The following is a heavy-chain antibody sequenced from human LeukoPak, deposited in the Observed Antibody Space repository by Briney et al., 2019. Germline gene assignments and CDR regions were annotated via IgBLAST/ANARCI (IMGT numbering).Heavy chain of an antibody. J-gene: IGHJ4*02. D-gene: IGHD3-10*01. CDR1: GFTFSTYS. CDR3: AGTFYYGSGSYVLAGY. CDR2: ISSSSSSI. V-gene: IGHV3-48*01. Sequence: PGGSLRLSCTASGFTFSTYSMNWVRQAPGKGLEWVSYISSSSSSIYYADSVKGRFTISRVNAKNSLFLQMNSLRAEDTALYYCAGTFYYGSGSYVLAGYWGQGTLVTVSS.